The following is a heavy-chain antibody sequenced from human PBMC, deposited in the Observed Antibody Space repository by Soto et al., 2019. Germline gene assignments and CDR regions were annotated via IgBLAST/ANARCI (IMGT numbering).Heavy chain of an antibody. V-gene: IGHV1-46*03. CDR2: INPSGGST. D-gene: IGHD2-2*01. Sequence: ASVKVSCKASGYTFTSYYMHWVRQAPGQGLEWMGIINPSGGSTSYAQKFQGRVTMTRDTSTSTVYMELSSLRSEDTAVYYCARDRSEGYCSSTSCYVWYYYYYYGMDVWGQGTTVTVS. CDR1: GYTFTSYY. CDR3: ARDRSEGYCSSTSCYVWYYYYYYGMDV. J-gene: IGHJ6*02.